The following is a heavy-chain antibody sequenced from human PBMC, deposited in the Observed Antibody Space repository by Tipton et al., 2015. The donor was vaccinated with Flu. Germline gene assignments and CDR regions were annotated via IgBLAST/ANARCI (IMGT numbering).Heavy chain of an antibody. CDR3: ARGGYNYAIYWFDP. D-gene: IGHD5-24*01. J-gene: IGHJ5*02. CDR1: GGSISSYY. Sequence: TLPLTCTVSGGSISSYYWNWIRQSAGKGLEWIGRIQSTRRTNYNPSLRSRVTMSLDASKNQVSLKLTSVTAADTAVYFCARGGYNYAIYWFDPWGQGTLVSVSS. CDR2: IQSTRRT. V-gene: IGHV4-4*07.